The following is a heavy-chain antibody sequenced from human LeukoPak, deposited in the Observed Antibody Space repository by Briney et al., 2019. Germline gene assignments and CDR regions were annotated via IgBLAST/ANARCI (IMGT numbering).Heavy chain of an antibody. Sequence: GRSLRLSCAASGFTFSSYTMYWFRQAPGKGLVWVASVSVEGIGRYFPGSVEGRFTISRDNSKNTVYLQMNNVRIEDTAVYFCATVTKVDFDYWGQGTLVTVSS. CDR2: VSVEGIGR. CDR1: GFTFSSYT. J-gene: IGHJ4*02. D-gene: IGHD4-11*01. CDR3: ATVTKVDFDY. V-gene: IGHV3-30*04.